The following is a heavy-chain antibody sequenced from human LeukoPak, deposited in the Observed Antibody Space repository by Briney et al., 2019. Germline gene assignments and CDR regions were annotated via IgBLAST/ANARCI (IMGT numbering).Heavy chain of an antibody. J-gene: IGHJ4*02. V-gene: IGHV4-39*01. D-gene: IGHD6-13*01. CDR1: GGSISINSYY. CDR3: AGSSSWYYFDS. CDR2: IYYSGST. Sequence: PSETLSLTCTVSGGSISINSYYWGCLRQPPGKGLEWIGTIYYSGSTYYNPSLKSRVTISVDTSNNQCSLKLSSVAAADTAVYYCAGSSSWYYFDSWGQGTLVTVSS.